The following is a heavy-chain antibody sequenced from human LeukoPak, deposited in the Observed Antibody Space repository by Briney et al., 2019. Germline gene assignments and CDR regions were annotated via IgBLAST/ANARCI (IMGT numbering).Heavy chain of an antibody. Sequence: SETLSLTCTVSGGSISSYYWSWIRQPAGKGLEWIGRIYTSGGTNYNPSLKSRVTMSVDTSKNQFSLKLSSVTAADTAVYYCAGSSITMVSRDWYFDLWGRGTLVTVSS. J-gene: IGHJ2*01. CDR3: AGSSITMVSRDWYFDL. CDR2: IYTSGGT. V-gene: IGHV4-4*07. CDR1: GGSISSYY. D-gene: IGHD3-10*01.